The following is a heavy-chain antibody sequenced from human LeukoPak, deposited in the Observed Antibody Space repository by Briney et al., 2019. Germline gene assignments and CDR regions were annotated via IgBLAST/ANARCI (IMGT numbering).Heavy chain of an antibody. CDR1: GVSISSNLW. J-gene: IGHJ4*02. Sequence: SETLSLTCAVSGVSISSNLWWTWVRQPPGKGLEWIAEIHHSGSINYNPSLKSRVTISVDKAKNQFSLNLNSVTAADTAVYYCASGLRYFDLYYWGQGTLVTVSS. D-gene: IGHD3-9*01. CDR2: IHHSGSI. CDR3: ASGLRYFDLYY. V-gene: IGHV4-4*02.